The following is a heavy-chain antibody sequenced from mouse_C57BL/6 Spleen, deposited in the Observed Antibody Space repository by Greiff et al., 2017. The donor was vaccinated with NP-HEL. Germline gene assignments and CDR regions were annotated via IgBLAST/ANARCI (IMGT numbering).Heavy chain of an antibody. CDR3: AREVAAQATLDY. CDR2: IYPGSGST. Sequence: VQLQQSGAELVKPGASVKMSCKASGYTFTSYWITWVKQRPGQGLEWIGDIYPGSGSTNYNEKFKSKATLTVDTSSSTAYMQLSSLTSEDSAVYYCAREVAAQATLDYWGQGTTLTVSS. V-gene: IGHV1-55*01. J-gene: IGHJ2*01. CDR1: GYTFTSYW. D-gene: IGHD3-2*02.